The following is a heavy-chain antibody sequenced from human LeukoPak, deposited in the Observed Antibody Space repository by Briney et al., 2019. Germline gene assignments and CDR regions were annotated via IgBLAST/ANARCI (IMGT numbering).Heavy chain of an antibody. V-gene: IGHV3-7*01. CDR2: IKQDGSEK. D-gene: IGHD5-12*01. CDR3: ARDYDLGYFDY. J-gene: IGHJ4*02. Sequence: GGSLRLSCAASGFTFSSYWMSWVRQAPGKGLEWVANIKQDGSEKYYVDSVKGRFTISRDNAKNSLYLQMNSLRAEDWAVYYCARDYDLGYFDYWGQGTLVTVSS. CDR1: GFTFSSYW.